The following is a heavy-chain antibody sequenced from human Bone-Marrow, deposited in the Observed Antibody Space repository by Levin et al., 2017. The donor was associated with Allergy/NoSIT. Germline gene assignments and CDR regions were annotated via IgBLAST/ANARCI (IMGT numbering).Heavy chain of an antibody. CDR3: ARVDNSGWESFDY. CDR1: GFTFSSYS. CDR2: INADSDYI. J-gene: IGHJ4*02. D-gene: IGHD6-19*01. V-gene: IGHV3-21*01. Sequence: GESLKISCAASGFTFSSYSLCWVRQAPGRGLEWVSSINADSDYIYYADSVTGRFTISRDNARNSLFLQMNSLRAEDTAVFYCARVDNSGWESFDYWGQGTLVTVSS.